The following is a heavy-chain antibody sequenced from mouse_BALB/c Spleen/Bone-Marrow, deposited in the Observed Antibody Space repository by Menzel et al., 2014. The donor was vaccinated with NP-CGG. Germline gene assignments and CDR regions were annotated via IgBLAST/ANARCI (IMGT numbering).Heavy chain of an antibody. CDR1: GLSLTDYG. D-gene: IGHD1-1*01. J-gene: IGHJ4*01. V-gene: IGHV2-2*02. CDR2: VWSGGNT. Sequence: QVQLKQSGPGLVQPSQSLSITCTVSGLSLTDYGVHWVRQSPGKGLEWLGVVWSGGNTDYNAAFISRLSINKDKSKSQVFFKMNSLQANATAIYYCARKSYYYGKGAMDYWGQGTSVTGSS. CDR3: ARKSYYYGKGAMDY.